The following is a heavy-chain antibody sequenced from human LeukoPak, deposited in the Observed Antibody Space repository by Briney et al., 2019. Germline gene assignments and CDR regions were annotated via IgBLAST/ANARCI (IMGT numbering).Heavy chain of an antibody. D-gene: IGHD2-21*02. J-gene: IGHJ4*02. CDR2: ISSSSSYI. Sequence: GGSLRLSCAASGFTFSSYSMNWVRQAPGKGLEWVSSISSSSSYICYADSVKGRFTISRDYAKNSLYLQMNSLRAEDTAVYYCARVGDPWYFDYWGQGTLVTVSS. CDR3: ARVGDPWYFDY. CDR1: GFTFSSYS. V-gene: IGHV3-21*01.